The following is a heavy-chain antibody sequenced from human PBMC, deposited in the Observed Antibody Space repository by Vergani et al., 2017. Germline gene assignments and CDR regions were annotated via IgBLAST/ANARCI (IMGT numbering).Heavy chain of an antibody. J-gene: IGHJ4*02. Sequence: QVQLVQSGAEVKKPGSSVKVSCKASGGTFSSYAISWVRQAPGQGLEWMGGIIPIFGTANYAQKFQGRVTITADESTSTAYMELSSLRSEDTAVYYCARRRASAYYYDSSGYYYFDYWGQGTLVTVSS. D-gene: IGHD3-22*01. CDR3: ARRRASAYYYDSSGYYYFDY. CDR2: IIPIFGTA. V-gene: IGHV1-69*01. CDR1: GGTFSSYA.